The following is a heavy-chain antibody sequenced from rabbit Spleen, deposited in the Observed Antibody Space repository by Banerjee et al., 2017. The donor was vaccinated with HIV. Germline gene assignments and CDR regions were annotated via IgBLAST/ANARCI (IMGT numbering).Heavy chain of an antibody. CDR2: IYGGTTAI. Sequence: QEQLVESGGGLVQPEGSLTLTCTASGFSFNTNYHMCWVRQAPGKGLEWIACIYGGTTAIYYASWAKGRFTISKIASTTVTLQMTSLTAADTATYFCVRGWSGGIDNYVDYFNLWGQGTLVTVS. CDR3: VRGWSGGIDNYVDYFNL. D-gene: IGHD4-2*01. V-gene: IGHV1S45*01. CDR1: GFSFNTNYH. J-gene: IGHJ4*01.